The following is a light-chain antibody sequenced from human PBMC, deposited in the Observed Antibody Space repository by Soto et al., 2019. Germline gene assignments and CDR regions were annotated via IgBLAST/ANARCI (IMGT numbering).Light chain of an antibody. J-gene: IGLJ3*02. CDR1: SSNIGAGYD. V-gene: IGLV1-51*01. CDR2: DNN. CDR3: GTWDTSLSVGV. Sequence: QSVLTQAPSVSGAPGQRVTISCTGSSSNIGAGYDVHWYQQLPGTAPKLLIYDNNKRPSGIPDRFSGSKSGTSATLAITGLQTGDEADYYCGTWDTSLSVGVFGGGTKLTVL.